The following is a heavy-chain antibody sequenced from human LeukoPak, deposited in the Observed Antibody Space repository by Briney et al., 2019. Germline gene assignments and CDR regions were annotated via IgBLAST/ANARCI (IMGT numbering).Heavy chain of an antibody. D-gene: IGHD5-24*01. CDR1: GGSFSGYY. CDR2: IKHSGST. J-gene: IGHJ4*02. CDR3: ARGVEIFYYFDY. Sequence: SETLSLTCAVYGGSFSGYYWSWIRQPPGKGPEWIGEIKHSGSTNYNPSLKSRVTISVDTSKNQFSLKLSSVTAADTAVYYCARGVEIFYYFDYWGQGTLATVSS. V-gene: IGHV4-34*01.